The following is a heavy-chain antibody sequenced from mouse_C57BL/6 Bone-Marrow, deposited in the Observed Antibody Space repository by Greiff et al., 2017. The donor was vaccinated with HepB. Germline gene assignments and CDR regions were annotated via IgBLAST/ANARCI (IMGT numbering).Heavy chain of an antibody. V-gene: IGHV10-1*01. CDR3: GDGYWAY. D-gene: IGHD2-3*01. J-gene: IGHJ3*01. CDR2: IRSKSNNYAT. CDR1: GFSFNTYA. Sequence: DVKLVESGGGLVQPKGSLKLSCAASGFSFNTYAMNWVRQAPGKGLEWVARIRSKSNNYATYYADSVKDRFTISRDDSESMLYLQMNNLKTEDTAMYYCGDGYWAYWGQGTLVTVSA.